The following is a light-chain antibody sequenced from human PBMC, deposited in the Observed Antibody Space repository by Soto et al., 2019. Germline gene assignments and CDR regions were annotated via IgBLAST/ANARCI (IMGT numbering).Light chain of an antibody. V-gene: IGLV2-14*01. CDR3: SSYTSSSTPLV. J-gene: IGLJ3*02. Sequence: QSALPQPASVSGSPGQSITISCTGTSSDVGSYNYDSWYQQHPGKAPKLMIYEVSNRPSGVSNRFSGSKSGNTASLTISGLQAEDEADYYCSSYTSSSTPLVFGGGTKLTVL. CDR1: SSDVGSYNY. CDR2: EVS.